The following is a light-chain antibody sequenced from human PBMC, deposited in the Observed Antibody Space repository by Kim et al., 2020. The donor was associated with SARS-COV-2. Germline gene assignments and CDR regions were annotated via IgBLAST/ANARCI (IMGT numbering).Light chain of an antibody. CDR3: QQYNNWPRT. CDR1: QSVSSN. J-gene: IGKJ1*01. Sequence: EIVMTQSPATLSVSPEERASLSCRASQSVSSNLAWYQQKRGQAPRLLIYGASTRATGIPAKFSGSGSGTEFTLTISSLQSEDFAVYYCQQYNNWPRTFGQGTKVDIK. V-gene: IGKV3-15*01. CDR2: GAS.